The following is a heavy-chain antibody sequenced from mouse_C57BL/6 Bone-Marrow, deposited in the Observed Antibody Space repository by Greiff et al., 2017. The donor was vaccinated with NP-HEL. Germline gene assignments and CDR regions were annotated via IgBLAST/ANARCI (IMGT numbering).Heavy chain of an antibody. D-gene: IGHD2-5*01. CDR2: IDPENGDT. V-gene: IGHV14-4*01. CDR3: TTSNYDFDY. Sequence: LVESGAELVRPGASVKLSCTASGFNIKDDYMHWVKQRPEQGLEWIGWIDPENGDTEYASKFQGKATITADTSSNTAYLQLSSLTSEDTAVYYCTTSNYDFDYWGQGTTLTVSS. J-gene: IGHJ2*01. CDR1: GFNIKDDY.